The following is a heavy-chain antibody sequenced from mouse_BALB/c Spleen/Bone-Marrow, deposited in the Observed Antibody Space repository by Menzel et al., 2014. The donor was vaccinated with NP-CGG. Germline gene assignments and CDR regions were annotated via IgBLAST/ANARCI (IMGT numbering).Heavy chain of an antibody. CDR2: IYPGDGDT. CDR1: GYAFSSSW. V-gene: IGHV1-82*01. CDR3: ARWGITSYYFDY. D-gene: IGHD2-4*01. Sequence: QVQLQHSGPELMKPGASVKISCKASGYAFSSSWMNWVKQRPGQGLEWIGRIYPGDGDTNYNGKFKGKATLSADKSSSTAYMQLSSLTSVDSAVYFCARWGITSYYFDYWGQGTTLTVSS. J-gene: IGHJ2*01.